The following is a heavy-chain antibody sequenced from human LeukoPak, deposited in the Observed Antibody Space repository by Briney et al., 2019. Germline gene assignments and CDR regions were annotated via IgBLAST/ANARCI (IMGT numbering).Heavy chain of an antibody. J-gene: IGHJ4*02. Sequence: SETLSLTCTVSGGSISSYYWSWIRQPPGKGLEWIGYIYYSGSTNYSPSLKSRVTISVDTSKNQFSLKLSSVTAADTAVYYCARARSIAAAQGNFDYWGQGTLVTVSS. D-gene: IGHD6-13*01. CDR2: IYYSGST. CDR1: GGSISSYY. V-gene: IGHV4-59*01. CDR3: ARARSIAAAQGNFDY.